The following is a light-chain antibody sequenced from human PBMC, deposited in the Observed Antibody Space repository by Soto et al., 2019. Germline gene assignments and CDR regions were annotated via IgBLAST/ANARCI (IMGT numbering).Light chain of an antibody. CDR2: DVS. J-gene: IGKJ1*01. Sequence: DIQMTQSPSTLSASVGDSVTLACRASQTISPWLAWYQQKPGKAPKLLVYDVSSLESGVPSRFSGSGSGTEFTLAISSLQPDDFATYYCQQYDTYPRTFGQGTKVEIK. CDR3: QQYDTYPRT. V-gene: IGKV1-5*01. CDR1: QTISPW.